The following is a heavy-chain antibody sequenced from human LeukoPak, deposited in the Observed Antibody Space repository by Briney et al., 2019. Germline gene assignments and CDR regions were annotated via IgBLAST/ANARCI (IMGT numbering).Heavy chain of an antibody. D-gene: IGHD3-10*01. CDR2: IYYSGST. CDR3: ARHGLWFGELVRYWYYDL. V-gene: IGHV4-59*08. CDR1: GGSISSYY. Sequence: KASETLSLTCTVSGGSISSYYWSWIRQPPGKGLEWIGYIYYSGSTNYNPSLKSRVTISVDTSKNQFSLKLSSVTAADTAVYYCARHGLWFGELVRYWYYDLCDRGTLVTVSS. J-gene: IGHJ2*01.